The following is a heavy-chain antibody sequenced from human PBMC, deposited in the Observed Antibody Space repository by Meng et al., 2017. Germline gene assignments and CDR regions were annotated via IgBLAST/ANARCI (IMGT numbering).Heavy chain of an antibody. D-gene: IGHD3-22*01. CDR3: ARLYYYASSGYYGERDAFDI. J-gene: IGHJ3*02. Sequence: SETLSLTCTVSGGSISSYYWSWIRQPPGKGLEWIGYIYYSGSTNYNPSLKSRVTISVDTSKNQFSLKLSSVTAADTAVYYCARLYYYASSGYYGERDAFDIWGQGTMVTVSS. CDR1: GGSISSYY. V-gene: IGHV4-59*01. CDR2: IYYSGST.